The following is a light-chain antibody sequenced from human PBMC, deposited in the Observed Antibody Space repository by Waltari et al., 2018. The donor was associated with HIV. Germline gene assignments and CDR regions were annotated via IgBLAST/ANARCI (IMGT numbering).Light chain of an antibody. V-gene: IGLV2-14*01. Sequence: QSALTQPASVSGSPGQSITISCTGTSSDVGGYNYVSWYQHHPGKAPKLMIYEVSNRPSGVSNRFSGSKSANTASLTSSGLQDEDEADYYCSSYTSSSTLDVFGTGTKVTVL. J-gene: IGLJ1*01. CDR3: SSYTSSSTLDV. CDR1: SSDVGGYNY. CDR2: EVS.